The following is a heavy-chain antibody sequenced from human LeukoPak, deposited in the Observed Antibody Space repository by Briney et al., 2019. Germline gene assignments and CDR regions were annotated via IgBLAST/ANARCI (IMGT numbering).Heavy chain of an antibody. D-gene: IGHD3-10*01. CDR2: INHSGST. Sequence: PSETLSLTCTVSGDSITGYYWSWIRQPPGKGLEWIGEINHSGSTNYNPSLKSRVTISVDTSKNQFSLKLSSVTAADTAVYYCARGRSAYYYGSGSHNWFDPWGQGTLVTVSS. V-gene: IGHV4-34*01. J-gene: IGHJ5*02. CDR3: ARGRSAYYYGSGSHNWFDP. CDR1: GDSITGYY.